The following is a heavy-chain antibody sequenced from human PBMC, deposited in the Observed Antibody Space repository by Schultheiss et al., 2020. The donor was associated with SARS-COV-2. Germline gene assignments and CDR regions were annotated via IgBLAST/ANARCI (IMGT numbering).Heavy chain of an antibody. V-gene: IGHV4-34*01. CDR3: ARESTENSSSSDY. D-gene: IGHD6-13*01. CDR1: GGSFSGYY. CDR2: INHSGST. J-gene: IGHJ4*02. Sequence: SETLSLTCAVYGGSFSGYYWSWIRQPPGKGLEWIGEINHSGSTNYNPSLKSRVTISVDTSKNQFSLKLSSVTAADTAVYYCARESTENSSSSDYWGQGTLVTVSS.